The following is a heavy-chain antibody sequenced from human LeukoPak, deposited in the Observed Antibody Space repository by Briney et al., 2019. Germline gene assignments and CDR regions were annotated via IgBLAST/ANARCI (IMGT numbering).Heavy chain of an antibody. Sequence: GESLKISCKGSGYSFTTYWIGWVRQLPGKGLEWMGIIYPGDSDTRYSPSFQGQVTISADKSISTAYLQWSSLRASDTAMYYCARGDYYDSSGSVLDYWGQGTLVTVSS. D-gene: IGHD3-22*01. J-gene: IGHJ4*02. CDR1: GYSFTTYW. V-gene: IGHV5-51*01. CDR3: ARGDYYDSSGSVLDY. CDR2: IYPGDSDT.